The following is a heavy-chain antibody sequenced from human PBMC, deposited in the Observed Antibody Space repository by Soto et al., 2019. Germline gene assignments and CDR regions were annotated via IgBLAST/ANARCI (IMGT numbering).Heavy chain of an antibody. CDR1: GYTFTSYA. CDR3: AREKWLVLNWSAP. V-gene: IGHV1-3*01. J-gene: IGHJ5*02. CDR2: INAGNGNT. D-gene: IGHD6-19*01. Sequence: ASVKVSCKASGYTFTSYAMHWVRQAPGQRLEWMGWINAGNGNTKYSQKFQGRVTITRDTSASTAYMELSSLRSEDTAVYYCAREKWLVLNWSAPWGQGTLVVVSS.